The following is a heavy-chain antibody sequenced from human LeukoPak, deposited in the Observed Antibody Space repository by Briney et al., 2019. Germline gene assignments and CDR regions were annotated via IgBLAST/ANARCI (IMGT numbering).Heavy chain of an antibody. CDR2: IYYSGST. Sequence: SETLSLTCTVSGGSTSSYYWSWIRQPPGKGLEWIGYIYYSGSTNYNPSLKSRVTISVDTSKNQFSLKLSSVTAADTAVYYCARYGRGYSYGYNYWGQGTPVTVSS. V-gene: IGHV4-59*08. CDR1: GGSTSSYY. J-gene: IGHJ4*02. CDR3: ARYGRGYSYGYNY. D-gene: IGHD5-18*01.